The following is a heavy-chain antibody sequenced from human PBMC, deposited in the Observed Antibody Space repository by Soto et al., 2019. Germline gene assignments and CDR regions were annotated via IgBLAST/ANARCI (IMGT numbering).Heavy chain of an antibody. CDR1: GGSISSSSYY. Sequence: SETLSLTCTVSGGSISSSSYYWGWIRQPPGKGLEWIGSIYYSGSTYYNPSLKSRVTISVDTSKNQFSLKLSSVTAADTAVYYCARARPENTYYYGSGSYYMDYYYMDVWGEGTTVTVSS. CDR3: ARARPENTYYYGSGSYYMDYYYMDV. V-gene: IGHV4-39*01. CDR2: IYYSGST. J-gene: IGHJ6*03. D-gene: IGHD3-10*01.